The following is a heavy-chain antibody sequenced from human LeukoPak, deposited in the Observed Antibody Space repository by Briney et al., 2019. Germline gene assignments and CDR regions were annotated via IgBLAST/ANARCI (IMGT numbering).Heavy chain of an antibody. J-gene: IGHJ4*02. D-gene: IGHD3-9*01. CDR1: GFTFSSYG. V-gene: IGHV3-30*03. Sequence: GGSLRLSCAASGFTFSSYGMHWVRQAPGKGLEWVAVISYDGSNKYYADSVKGRFTISRDNAKNSLYLQMNSLRAEDTAIYYCARIETGYSLDYWGQGTLVTVSS. CDR2: ISYDGSNK. CDR3: ARIETGYSLDY.